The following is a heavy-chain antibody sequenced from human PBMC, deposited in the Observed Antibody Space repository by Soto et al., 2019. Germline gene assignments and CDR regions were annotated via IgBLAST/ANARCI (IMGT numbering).Heavy chain of an antibody. CDR1: GGTFSSYA. D-gene: IGHD6-13*01. CDR3: ARVDSSSPAYYYYGMDV. CDR2: IIPIFGTA. V-gene: IGHV1-69*01. Sequence: QVQLVQSGAEVKKPGSSVKVSCKASGGTFSSYAISWVRQAPGQGLEWMGGIIPIFGTANYAQKFQGRVTMTADESTSTAYMELSSLRSEDTAVYYCARVDSSSPAYYYYGMDVWGQGTTVTVSS. J-gene: IGHJ6*02.